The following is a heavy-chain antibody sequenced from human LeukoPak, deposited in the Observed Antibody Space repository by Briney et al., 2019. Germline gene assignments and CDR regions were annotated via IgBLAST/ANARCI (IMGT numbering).Heavy chain of an antibody. D-gene: IGHD6-13*01. CDR1: GYTFASHG. J-gene: IGHJ4*02. V-gene: IGHV1-18*01. CDR3: ARDTARITTPGGPDY. CDR2: ISAYNDNT. Sequence: ASVKVSCKASGYTFASHGISWVRQAPGQGLEWMGWISAYNDNTKYAQNLQGRVTLTTDTSTSTAYMELRSLTSDDTALYYCARDTARITTPGGPDYWGQGTLVTVSS.